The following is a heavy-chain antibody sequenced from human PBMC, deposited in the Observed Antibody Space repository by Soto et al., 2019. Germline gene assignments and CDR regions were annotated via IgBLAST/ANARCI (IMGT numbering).Heavy chain of an antibody. CDR3: EGEYRSSSGRFDN. CDR2: IIPIFGTP. V-gene: IGHV1-69*01. CDR1: GGSFSSYA. J-gene: IGHJ4*02. D-gene: IGHD6-6*01. Sequence: QVQLVQSGAEVKKPGSSVKVSCKASGGSFSSYAISWVRQAPGQGLEWMGGIIPIFGTPTYAQKFQGRVTITADESTSTAYMGLSSLRSEDTAVYYCEGEYRSSSGRFDNWGQGTLVTVSS.